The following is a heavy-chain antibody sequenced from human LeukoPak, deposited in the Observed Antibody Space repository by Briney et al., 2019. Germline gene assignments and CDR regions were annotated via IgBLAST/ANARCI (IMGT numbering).Heavy chain of an antibody. V-gene: IGHV6-1*01. CDR2: TYYRSKWYN. Sequence: SQTLSLTCAISGDSVSSNSAAWNWIRQSTSRGLEWLGRTYYRSKWYNDYAVSVKSRITINPDTSKNQFSLQLNSVTPDDTAVYYCARGGSTDSGDFDYWGQGTLVTVSS. D-gene: IGHD4-17*01. CDR3: ARGGSTDSGDFDY. J-gene: IGHJ4*02. CDR1: GDSVSSNSAA.